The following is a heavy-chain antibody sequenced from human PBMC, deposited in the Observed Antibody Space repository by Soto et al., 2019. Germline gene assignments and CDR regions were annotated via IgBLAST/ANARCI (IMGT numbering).Heavy chain of an antibody. Sequence: GGSLRLSCAASGFTFSSYAMSWVRQAPGKGLEWVSAIGASGAGTYYAEYVKGRFTISRDNSKNTLYLQMNSLRAEDTAVYYCALRKTGSYFDYWGQGXLVTVYS. D-gene: IGHD1-26*01. CDR3: ALRKTGSYFDY. CDR1: GFTFSSYA. CDR2: IGASGAGT. J-gene: IGHJ4*02. V-gene: IGHV3-23*01.